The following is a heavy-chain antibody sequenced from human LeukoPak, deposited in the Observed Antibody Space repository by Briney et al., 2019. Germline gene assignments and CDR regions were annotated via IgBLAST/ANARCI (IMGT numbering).Heavy chain of an antibody. CDR2: ISYGGSNK. V-gene: IGHV3-30*03. J-gene: IGHJ5*02. D-gene: IGHD6-6*01. CDR3: AREDRIPARNYNWFDP. Sequence: GGSLRLSCAASGFTFSSYGMHWVSQAPGKGLEWGAVISYGGSNKYYADSVKGRFTISRDNSKNTLYLQMNSLRAEDTAVYYCAREDRIPARNYNWFDPWGQGTLVTVSS. CDR1: GFTFSSYG.